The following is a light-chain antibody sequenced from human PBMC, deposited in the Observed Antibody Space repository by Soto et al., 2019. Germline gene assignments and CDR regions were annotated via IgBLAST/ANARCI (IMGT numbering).Light chain of an antibody. CDR2: DDI. CDR3: QLWDTSSDHRYV. V-gene: IGLV3-21*02. CDR1: NIGSRS. J-gene: IGLJ1*01. Sequence: SYELTQPPSVSVAPGQTARITCGGNNIGSRSVHWYQQKPGQAPVLVVYDDIDRPSGIPERFSGSNSGNTATLTISRVEAGDEADYYCQLWDTSSDHRYVFGTGTKVTVL.